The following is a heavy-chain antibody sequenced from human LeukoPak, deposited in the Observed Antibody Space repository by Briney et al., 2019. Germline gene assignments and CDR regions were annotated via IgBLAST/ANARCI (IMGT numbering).Heavy chain of an antibody. D-gene: IGHD5-24*01. CDR2: ISGSGGSK. V-gene: IGHV3-23*01. J-gene: IGHJ4*02. CDR1: GFTFSSYA. CDR3: AKVWKGQMATIDY. Sequence: GGSLRLSCAASGFTFSSYAMSWVRQAPGKGLEWVSAISGSGGSKYYADSVKGRFTISRDNSKNTLYLQMNSLRAEDTAVYYCAKVWKGQMATIDYWGQGALVTVCS.